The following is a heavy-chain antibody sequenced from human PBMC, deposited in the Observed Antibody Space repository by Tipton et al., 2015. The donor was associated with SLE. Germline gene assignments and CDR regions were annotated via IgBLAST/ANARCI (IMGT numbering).Heavy chain of an antibody. J-gene: IGHJ4*02. CDR2: NYYSGST. CDR3: ARHGGIMVELRGWVDY. D-gene: IGHD1-7*01. CDR1: GGSISSSSYY. Sequence: TLSLTCTVSGGSISSSSYYWGWIRQPPGKGLEWIGSNYYSGSTYYNPSLKSRVTISVDTSKNQFSLKLSSVTAADTAVYYCARHGGIMVELRGWVDYWGQGTLVTVSS. V-gene: IGHV4-39*07.